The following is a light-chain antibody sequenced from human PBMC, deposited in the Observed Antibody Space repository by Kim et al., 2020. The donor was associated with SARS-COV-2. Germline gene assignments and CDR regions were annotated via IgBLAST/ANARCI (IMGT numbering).Light chain of an antibody. CDR3: QAWDSNTVV. CDR1: KLGDKY. CDR2: QDT. Sequence: SYELTQPPSVSVSPGQTASITCSGDKLGDKYACWYQQKPGQSPMLVIYQDTKRPSGIPERFSGSNSGNTATLTISGTQAMDEADYYCQAWDSNTVVFGGGTQLTVL. V-gene: IGLV3-1*01. J-gene: IGLJ2*01.